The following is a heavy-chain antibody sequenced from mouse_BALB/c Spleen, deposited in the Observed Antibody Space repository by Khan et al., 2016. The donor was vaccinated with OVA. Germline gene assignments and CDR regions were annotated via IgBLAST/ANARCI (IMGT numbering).Heavy chain of an antibody. Sequence: EVQLQESGGDLVKPGGSLKLSCAASGFTFSTYGMSWVRQTPDKRLEWVATISSGGSYTYYPDSVKGRFTISRDNAKNTLYLQMGSLKSDDTAIYYCARLAYYYDSEGFAYWGQGTLVTVSA. CDR1: GFTFSTYG. CDR3: ARLAYYYDSEGFAY. V-gene: IGHV5-6*01. J-gene: IGHJ3*01. CDR2: ISSGGSYT. D-gene: IGHD1-1*01.